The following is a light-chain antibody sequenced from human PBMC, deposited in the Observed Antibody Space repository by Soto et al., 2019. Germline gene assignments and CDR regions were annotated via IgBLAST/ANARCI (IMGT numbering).Light chain of an antibody. J-gene: IGLJ1*01. CDR2: AVS. V-gene: IGLV2-14*01. CDR3: CSYTVSGTYV. CDR1: SSDVGGYNY. Sequence: QSALAEPAAVSGSPGQSITMSCTGTSSDVGGYNYVSWYQQHPGKAPKLMNYAVSNRPSGVSNRFSGSKSGNTATLTISGLQAEDEADYYCCSYTVSGTYVFGTGTKVTVL.